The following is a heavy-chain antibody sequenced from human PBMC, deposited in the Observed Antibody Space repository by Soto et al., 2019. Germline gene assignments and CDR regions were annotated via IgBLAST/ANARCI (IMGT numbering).Heavy chain of an antibody. J-gene: IGHJ3*02. D-gene: IGHD5-18*01. CDR1: GFTFSSYS. CDR2: ISTSSSNI. CDR3: ARDWYSNALAPDAFDI. Sequence: EVQLVESGGGLVQPGGSLRLSCAASGFTFSSYSLNWVRQAPGKGLEWVSYISTSSSNIYYADSVKGRFTISRDNANKSLYLQMNSLRDGDTAVYYCARDWYSNALAPDAFDIWGQGTMVIVSS. V-gene: IGHV3-48*02.